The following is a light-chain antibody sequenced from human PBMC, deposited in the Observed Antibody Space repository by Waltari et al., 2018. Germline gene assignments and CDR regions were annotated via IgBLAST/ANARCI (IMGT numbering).Light chain of an antibody. J-gene: IGKJ5*01. CDR3: QQANTFPFT. Sequence: DIQMTQSPSSVSASVGDRVTITCRASQGLGRWLAWYQQKPGKAPKFLIYAASSLQSGVPSRVSGSGSGTDFTLTINSLQPEDFATYYCQQANTFPFTFGQGTRLEIK. CDR1: QGLGRW. V-gene: IGKV1-12*01. CDR2: AAS.